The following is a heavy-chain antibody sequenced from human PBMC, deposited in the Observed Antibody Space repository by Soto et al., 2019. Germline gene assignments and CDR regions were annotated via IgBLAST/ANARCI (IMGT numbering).Heavy chain of an antibody. J-gene: IGHJ6*02. CDR2: ISEGGGST. D-gene: IGHD2-21*02. Sequence: GGSLRLSCAASGFTFSNYAMSWVRQAPGKGLEWVSAISEGGGSTYYADSVKGRFTISRDNSKNTLYLQMNSLRAEDTAVYYCASPDCYCGGDKSVVDVWGQGTTVTVSS. CDR1: GFTFSNYA. V-gene: IGHV3-23*01. CDR3: ASPDCYCGGDKSVVDV.